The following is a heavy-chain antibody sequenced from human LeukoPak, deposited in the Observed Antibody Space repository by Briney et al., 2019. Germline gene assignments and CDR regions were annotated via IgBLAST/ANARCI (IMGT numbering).Heavy chain of an antibody. D-gene: IGHD6-19*01. CDR1: GYTFTGYY. J-gene: IGHJ4*02. CDR2: INPNTGAT. CDR3: ARDRVGSGWPRPWYFEF. Sequence: ASAKVSCKPSGYTFTGYYLHWVRQAPQQGVEWMGGINPNTGATIYAEKFQGRVTMTRDTSIDTAYMEMRSLRSDDTAVYYCARDRVGSGWPRPWYFEFWGQGTLITVSS. V-gene: IGHV1-2*02.